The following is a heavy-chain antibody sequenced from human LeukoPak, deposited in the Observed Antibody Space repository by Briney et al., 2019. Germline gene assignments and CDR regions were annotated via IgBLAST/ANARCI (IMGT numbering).Heavy chain of an antibody. Sequence: GGSLRLSCAASRFTLSTYAMSWVRQAPGKGLEWVSAVSGSGSSTYYADSVKGRFTISRDNSKNTLYLQMNSLRAEDTAVYYCAKDTSRVVVPAAIRDWGQGTLVTVSS. V-gene: IGHV3-23*01. J-gene: IGHJ4*02. CDR2: VSGSGSST. CDR3: AKDTSRVVVPAAIRD. D-gene: IGHD2-2*01. CDR1: RFTLSTYA.